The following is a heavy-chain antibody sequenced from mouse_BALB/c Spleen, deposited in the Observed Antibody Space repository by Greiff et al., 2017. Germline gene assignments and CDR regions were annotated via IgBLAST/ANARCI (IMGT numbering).Heavy chain of an antibody. CDR2: INPSNGGT. V-gene: IGHV1S81*02. CDR3: TKSTTTVEGWFAY. Sequence: VQLQQPGAELVKPGASVKLSCKASGYTFTSYYMYWVKQRPGQGLEWIGGINPSNGGTNFNEKFKSKATLTVDKSSSTAYMQLSSLTSEDSAVYYCTKSTTTVEGWFAYWGQGTLVTVSA. J-gene: IGHJ3*01. CDR1: GYTFTSYY. D-gene: IGHD1-1*01.